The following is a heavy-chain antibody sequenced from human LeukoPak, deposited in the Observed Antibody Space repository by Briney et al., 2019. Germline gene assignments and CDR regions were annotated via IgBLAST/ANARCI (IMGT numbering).Heavy chain of an antibody. J-gene: IGHJ6*03. V-gene: IGHV3-21*04. CDR3: ARVLRYCSGGNCYSGGLGYMDV. CDR2: ISSSSSYI. D-gene: IGHD2-15*01. Sequence: GGSLRLSCAASGFTFSSYSMNWVRQAPGKGLEWVSSISSSSSYIYYADSVKGRFTISRDNAKNSLFLQMNSLRAEDTAVYYCARVLRYCSGGNCYSGGLGYMDVWGKGTTVAISS. CDR1: GFTFSSYS.